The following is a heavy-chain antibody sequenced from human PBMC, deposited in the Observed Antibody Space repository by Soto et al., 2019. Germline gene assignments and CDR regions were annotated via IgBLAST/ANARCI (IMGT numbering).Heavy chain of an antibody. Sequence: QVQLQESGPGLVKPSGTLSLTCAVSGGAISSSNWWSWVRQPPGKGLEWIGEIYHSGSTNYNPSLKSRVTISVDKSKTQFSLKLSPVTAADTAVYYCARVVGGYYYGMDVWGQGTTVTVSS. D-gene: IGHD2-2*01. CDR1: GGAISSSNW. CDR3: ARVVGGYYYGMDV. CDR2: IYHSGST. J-gene: IGHJ6*02. V-gene: IGHV4-4*02.